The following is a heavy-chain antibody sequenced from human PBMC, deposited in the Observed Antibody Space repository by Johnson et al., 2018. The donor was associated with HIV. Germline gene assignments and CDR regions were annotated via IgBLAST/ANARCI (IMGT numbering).Heavy chain of an antibody. CDR2: IKSKTDGGTT. Sequence: EVQLVESGGGLVKPGGSLRLSCAASGFTFSNAWMSWVRQAPGKGLEWVGRIKSKTDGGTTDYAAPVKGRFTISRDDSKNTLYLQMNSLRAEDTAVYYCARGGGNADAFDIWGQGTMVTVSS. CDR1: GFTFSNAW. CDR3: ARGGGNADAFDI. J-gene: IGHJ3*02. D-gene: IGHD1-1*01. V-gene: IGHV3-15*01.